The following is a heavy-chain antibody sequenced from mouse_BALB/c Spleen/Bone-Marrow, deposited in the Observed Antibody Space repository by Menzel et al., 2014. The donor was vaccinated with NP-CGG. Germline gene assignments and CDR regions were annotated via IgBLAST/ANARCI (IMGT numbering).Heavy chain of an antibody. CDR1: GFNIKDYY. Sequence: EVNLVESGAELVRPGALVKLSCKGSGFNIKDYYMHWVKQRPEQGLEWIGWIDPENGYTIFDPKFQGKASITADTSSNTAYLQLSSLTSEDTAVYYCAPYYGNYGFAYWGQGTLVTVSA. D-gene: IGHD2-10*01. CDR2: IDPENGYT. J-gene: IGHJ3*01. CDR3: APYYGNYGFAY. V-gene: IGHV14-1*02.